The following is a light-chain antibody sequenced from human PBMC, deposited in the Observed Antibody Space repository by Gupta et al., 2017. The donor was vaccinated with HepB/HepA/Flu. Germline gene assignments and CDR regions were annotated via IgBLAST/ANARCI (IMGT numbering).Light chain of an antibody. CDR3: SSFTFTTTLVI. CDR2: DVS. Sequence: QSALTQPASVSGSPAQSLTISCTGPSSDFGGYNYVSWYQQHPGKAPKLLIYDVSNRPSGVSNRFSGSKSGNTASLTISGLRAEDEANYYCSSFTFTTTLVIFGGGTKLTVL. V-gene: IGLV2-14*03. J-gene: IGLJ2*01. CDR1: SSDFGGYNY.